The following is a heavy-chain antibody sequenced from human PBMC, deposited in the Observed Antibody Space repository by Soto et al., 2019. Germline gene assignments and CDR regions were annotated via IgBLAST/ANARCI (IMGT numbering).Heavy chain of an antibody. CDR1: GFTFSSYS. V-gene: IGHV3-48*01. D-gene: IGHD3-16*02. CDR3: ARERSYHAFDI. CDR2: ISSSSSTI. J-gene: IGHJ3*02. Sequence: GGSLRLSCAASGFTFSSYSMNWVRQAPGKGLEWVSYISSSSSTIYYADSVKGRFTISRDNAKNSLYLQMNSLRAEDTAVYYCARERSYHAFDIWGQGTMVTVSS.